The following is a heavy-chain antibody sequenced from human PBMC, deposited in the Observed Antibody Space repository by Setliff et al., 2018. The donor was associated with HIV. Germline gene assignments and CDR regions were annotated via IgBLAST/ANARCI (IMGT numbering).Heavy chain of an antibody. CDR1: GDSMTGGSFY. Sequence: SETLSLTCTVSGDSMTGGSFYWSWVRQPAGKGLEWIGQVHSTLSTNYNPSLKSRLSISADTSKNQFSLNLRFVTAADTALYYCARRTFGSGRFDPWGQGTPVTVSS. CDR2: VHSTLST. J-gene: IGHJ5*02. V-gene: IGHV4-61*09. D-gene: IGHD6-19*01. CDR3: ARRTFGSGRFDP.